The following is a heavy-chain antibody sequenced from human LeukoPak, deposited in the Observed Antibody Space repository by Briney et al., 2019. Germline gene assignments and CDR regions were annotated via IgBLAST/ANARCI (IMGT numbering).Heavy chain of an antibody. D-gene: IGHD3-16*01. J-gene: IGHJ4*02. CDR1: GDSFSSYY. Sequence: SETLSLTCTVSGDSFSSYYWGWIRQPPGKGLEWIGYIDYGGSTTYNSSLRSRVTISVDTSKNQFSLKLSSVTAADTAVYYCARVGGPVDYWGQGTLVTVSS. CDR3: ARVGGPVDY. V-gene: IGHV4-59*01. CDR2: IDYGGST.